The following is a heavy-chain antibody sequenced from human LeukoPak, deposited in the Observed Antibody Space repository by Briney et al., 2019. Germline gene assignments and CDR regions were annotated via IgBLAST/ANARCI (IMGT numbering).Heavy chain of an antibody. Sequence: GGSLRLSCVASGFTFSNFGMHWVRQAPGKGLEWVAVISYDGSNKYYADSVKGRFTISRDNSKNTLYLQMNSLRAEDTAVYYCAKGYNDYGDYVNYFDYWGQGTLVTVSS. V-gene: IGHV3-30*18. CDR1: GFTFSNFG. CDR3: AKGYNDYGDYVNYFDY. D-gene: IGHD4-17*01. J-gene: IGHJ4*02. CDR2: ISYDGSNK.